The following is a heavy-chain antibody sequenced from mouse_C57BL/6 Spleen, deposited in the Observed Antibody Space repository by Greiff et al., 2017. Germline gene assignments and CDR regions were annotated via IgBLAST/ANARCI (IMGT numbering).Heavy chain of an antibody. Sequence: VQLQQPGAELVKPGASVKVSCKASGYTFTSYWMHWVKQRPGQGLEWIGRIHPSDSDTNYNQKFKGKATLTVDKSSSTAYMQLSSLTSEDSAVYYCAIPHYYGSSLYAMDYWGQGTSVTVSS. CDR2: IHPSDSDT. J-gene: IGHJ4*01. V-gene: IGHV1-74*01. CDR3: AIPHYYGSSLYAMDY. CDR1: GYTFTSYW. D-gene: IGHD1-1*01.